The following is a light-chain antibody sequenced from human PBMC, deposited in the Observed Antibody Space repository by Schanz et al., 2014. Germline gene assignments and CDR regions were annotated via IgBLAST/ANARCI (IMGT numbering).Light chain of an antibody. Sequence: EIVLTQSPGTLSLSPGEAATLSCRSSESVNTIDLSWYQQKPGQAPRVLIYGASIRATGIPARFSGSGSGTEFTLTISSPQSEDFAVYYCQQYAGSPPWTFGQGTKVEVK. V-gene: IGKV3-20*01. CDR1: ESVNTID. CDR3: QQYAGSPPWT. J-gene: IGKJ1*01. CDR2: GAS.